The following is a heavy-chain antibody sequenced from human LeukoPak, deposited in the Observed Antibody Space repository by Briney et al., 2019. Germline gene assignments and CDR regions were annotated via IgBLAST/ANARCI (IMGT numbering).Heavy chain of an antibody. CDR1: GFTFSSYA. D-gene: IGHD1-1*01. Sequence: GGSLRLSCAASGFTFSSYAMSWVRQAPGKGLEWVSSITGSGGNTFYADSVKGRFTISRDNSKNMLYQQMNSLRAEDTAIYYCAKHNSPNWYDYWGQGTLVTVSS. CDR3: AKHNSPNWYDY. V-gene: IGHV3-23*01. J-gene: IGHJ4*02. CDR2: ITGSGGNT.